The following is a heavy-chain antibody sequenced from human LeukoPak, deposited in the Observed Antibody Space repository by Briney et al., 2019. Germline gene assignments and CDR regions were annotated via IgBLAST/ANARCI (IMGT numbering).Heavy chain of an antibody. D-gene: IGHD4-17*01. V-gene: IGHV4-34*01. CDR1: GGSFSGYY. J-gene: IGHJ4*02. Sequence: SETLSLTCAVYGGSFSGYYWSWIRQPPGKGLEWIGEINHSGSTNYNPSLKSRVTISVDTSKNQFSLKLSSVTAADTAVYYCARVMTTVTNGGFWFDYWGQGTLVTVSS. CDR2: INHSGST. CDR3: ARVMTTVTNGGFWFDY.